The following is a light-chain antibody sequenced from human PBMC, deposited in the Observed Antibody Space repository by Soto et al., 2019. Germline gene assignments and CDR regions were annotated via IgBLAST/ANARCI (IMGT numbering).Light chain of an antibody. CDR3: VIDMCSGLWV. Sequence: QPVVIQEPSYSVSPGRTVTLTCGLTSGSVSTSYYPSWYQQTPGQAPRTLIYNTNTRSSGVTDRFSGFILGNKAALTIRGAQAADESDYYCVIDMCSGLWVFGGWTKLTAL. V-gene: IGLV8-61*01. J-gene: IGLJ3*02. CDR1: SGSVSTSYY. CDR2: NTN.